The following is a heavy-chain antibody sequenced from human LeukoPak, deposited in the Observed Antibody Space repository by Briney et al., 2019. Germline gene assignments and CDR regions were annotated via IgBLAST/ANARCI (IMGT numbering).Heavy chain of an antibody. Sequence: SETLSLTCTVSGCSISSSSYYWSWIRQPPGKGLEWIGEINYSGSTNYNPSLKSRVTISVDTSKNQFSLKLSSVTAADTAVYYCARGYYGPLYYWGQGTLVTVSS. D-gene: IGHD3-10*01. CDR2: INYSGST. V-gene: IGHV4-39*07. CDR1: GCSISSSSYY. CDR3: ARGYYGPLYY. J-gene: IGHJ4*02.